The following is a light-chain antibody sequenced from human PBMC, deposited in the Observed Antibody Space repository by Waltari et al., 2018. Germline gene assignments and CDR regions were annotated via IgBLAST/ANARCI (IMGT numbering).Light chain of an antibody. CDR3: QQRSNWPPFT. CDR1: QSVSSY. Sequence: EIVLTKSPAPLSLSPGERATLPCRASQSVSSYLAWYQQKPGQAPRLLIYDASNRATGIPARFSGSGSGTDFTLTISSLEPEDFAVYYCQQRSNWPPFTFGPGTKVDIK. J-gene: IGKJ3*01. CDR2: DAS. V-gene: IGKV3-11*01.